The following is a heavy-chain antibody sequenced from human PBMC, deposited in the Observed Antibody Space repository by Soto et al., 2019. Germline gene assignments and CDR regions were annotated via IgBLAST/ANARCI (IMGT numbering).Heavy chain of an antibody. Sequence: SETLSLTCTVSGGSISSSSYYWGWIRQPPGKGLEWIGSIYYSGSTYYNPSLKSRVTISVDTSKNQFSLKLSSVTAAVTAVFYCVILNVILTGYYPRGNYYYGMDVWGQGTTVTVSS. V-gene: IGHV4-39*01. CDR2: IYYSGST. J-gene: IGHJ6*02. CDR3: VILNVILTGYYPRGNYYYGMDV. D-gene: IGHD3-9*01. CDR1: GGSISSSSYY.